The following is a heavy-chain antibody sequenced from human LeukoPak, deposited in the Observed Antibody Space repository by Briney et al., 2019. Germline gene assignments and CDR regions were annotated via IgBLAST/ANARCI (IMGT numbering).Heavy chain of an antibody. V-gene: IGHV1-2*02. J-gene: IGHJ3*02. CDR3: ARGRGSYNAFDI. D-gene: IGHD1-26*01. Sequence: ASVKVSCKASGYTFTGYYMHWVRQAPGQGLEWMGWINPNSGGTNYAQKFQGRVTMTRDTSISTAYMELSRLRFDDTAVYYCARGRGSYNAFDIWGQGTMVTVSS. CDR2: INPNSGGT. CDR1: GYTFTGYY.